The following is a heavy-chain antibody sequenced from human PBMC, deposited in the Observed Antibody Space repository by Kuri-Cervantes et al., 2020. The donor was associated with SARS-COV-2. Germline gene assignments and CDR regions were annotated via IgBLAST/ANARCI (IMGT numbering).Heavy chain of an antibody. CDR1: GYAFTSRG. J-gene: IGHJ5*02. D-gene: IGHD2-2*01. CDR3: ARLNVVVPAAISLPWCWFDP. Sequence: ASVKVSCKASGYAFTSRGISWVRQAPGQGLEWMGWISAYNGSTNYAQKLQGRVTMTTDTSTSTAYMELRSLRSDDTAVYYCARLNVVVPAAISLPWCWFDPWGQGTLVTVSS. CDR2: ISAYNGST. V-gene: IGHV1-18*01.